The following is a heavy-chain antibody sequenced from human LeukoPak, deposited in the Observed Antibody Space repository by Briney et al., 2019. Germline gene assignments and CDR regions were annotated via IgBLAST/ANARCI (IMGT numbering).Heavy chain of an antibody. V-gene: IGHV4-31*03. CDR1: GGSINNGGYY. Sequence: SETLSLTCTVSGGSINNGGYYWSWIRQHPGKGLEWIGYIYYSGSSYYNRSLRSRVTISVDTSKNHFSLKLSSVTAADTAVYYCARNRDGYNSFDYWGQGTLVTVSS. CDR3: ARNRDGYNSFDY. D-gene: IGHD5-24*01. CDR2: IYYSGSS. J-gene: IGHJ4*02.